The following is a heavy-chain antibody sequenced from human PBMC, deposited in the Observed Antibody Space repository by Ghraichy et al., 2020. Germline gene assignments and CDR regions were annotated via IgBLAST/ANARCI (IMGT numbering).Heavy chain of an antibody. CDR2: LGSDGRST. Sequence: GESLNISCAVSEFTFDGYPMTWVRQAPGKGLEWVSTLGSDGRSTFYADSVKGRFPISRDKSKRTMYLQMSSLRADDTAVYYCAKEGGRLGEGAFDVWGQGTKVTVSS. CDR3: AKEGGRLGEGAFDV. J-gene: IGHJ3*01. V-gene: IGHV3-23*01. CDR1: EFTFDGYP. D-gene: IGHD3-10*01.